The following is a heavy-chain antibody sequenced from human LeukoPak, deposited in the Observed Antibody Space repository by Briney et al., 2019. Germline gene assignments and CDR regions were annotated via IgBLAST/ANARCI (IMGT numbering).Heavy chain of an antibody. CDR1: GDSVSSNSAA. J-gene: IGHJ6*02. CDR3: ARGWGVRGVIPGYGMDV. CDR2: TYYRSKWYN. D-gene: IGHD3-10*01. V-gene: IGHV6-1*01. Sequence: SGPGLVKPSQTLSLTCAIPGDSVSSNSAAWNWIRQSPSRGLEWLGRTYYRSKWYNDYAVSVKSRITINPDTFKNQFSLQLNSVTPEDTAVYYCARGWGVRGVIPGYGMDVWGQGTTVTVSS.